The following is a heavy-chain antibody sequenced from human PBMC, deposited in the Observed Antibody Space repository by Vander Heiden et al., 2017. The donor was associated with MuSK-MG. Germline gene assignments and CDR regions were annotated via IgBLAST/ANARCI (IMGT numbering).Heavy chain of an antibody. D-gene: IGHD2-2*01. CDR1: GGPFSSYA. J-gene: IGHJ5*02. Sequence: QVQLVQSGAEVKKPGSSVKVSCKASGGPFSSYAIRWVRQAPGQGLEWMGGVIPILGIANYEQKVQGRVTITADESTSTAYMELRRMSSEDTAVYYCAREPGPAKGPFDPWGQGTLVTVSS. V-gene: IGHV1-69*04. CDR3: AREPGPAKGPFDP. CDR2: VIPILGIA.